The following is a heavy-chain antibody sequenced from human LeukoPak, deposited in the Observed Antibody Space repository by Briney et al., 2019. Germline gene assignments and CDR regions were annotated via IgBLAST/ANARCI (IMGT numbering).Heavy chain of an antibody. V-gene: IGHV3-21*01. CDR1: GFTFSSHA. Sequence: GSLRLSCAASGFTFSSHAMSWVRQAPGKGLEWVSFVSSSSNYIYYADSVKGRFTISRDNAKNSLYLQMNSLRAEDTAVYYCATVRAADDYWGQGTLVTVSS. D-gene: IGHD6-13*01. CDR2: VSSSSNYI. J-gene: IGHJ4*02. CDR3: ATVRAADDY.